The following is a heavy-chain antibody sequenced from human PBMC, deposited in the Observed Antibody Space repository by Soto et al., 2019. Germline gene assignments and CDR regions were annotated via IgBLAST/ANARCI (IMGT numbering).Heavy chain of an antibody. J-gene: IGHJ4*02. CDR1: GYTFTSYG. CDR2: IRVYNGNT. CDR3: ARDSPPNDY. Sequence: QVQLVQSGAEVKKPGASVKVSCKASGYTFTSYGISWVRQAPGQGLEWMGWIRVYNGNTNYAQKLQGRVTMTTDTPTSTADMELRSLKSDDTAVYYCARDSPPNDYWGQGTLVTVSS. V-gene: IGHV1-18*01.